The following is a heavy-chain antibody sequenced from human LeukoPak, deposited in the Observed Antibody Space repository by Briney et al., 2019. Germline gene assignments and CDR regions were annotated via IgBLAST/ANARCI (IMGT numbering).Heavy chain of an antibody. CDR3: ARDGLSSSSPTDPYYYYYMDV. CDR2: IWYDGSNK. J-gene: IGHJ6*03. CDR1: GFTFSSYG. Sequence: GGSLRLSCAASGFTFSSYGMHWVRQAPGKGLEWVAVIWYDGSNKYYADSVKGRFTISRDNAKNSLYLQMNSLRAEDTAVYYCARDGLSSSSPTDPYYYYYMDVWGKGTTVTVSS. V-gene: IGHV3-33*01. D-gene: IGHD6-6*01.